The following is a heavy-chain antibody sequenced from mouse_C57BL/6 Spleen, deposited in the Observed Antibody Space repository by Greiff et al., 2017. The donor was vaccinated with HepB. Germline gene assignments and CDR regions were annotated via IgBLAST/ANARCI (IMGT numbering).Heavy chain of an antibody. V-gene: IGHV1-61*01. CDR3: ARDDYYGSRGAY. CDR2: IYPSDSET. CDR1: GYTFTSYW. Sequence: VQLQQPGAELVRPGSSVKLSCKASGYTFTSYWMDWVKQRPGQGLEWIGNIYPSDSETHYNQKFKDKATLTVDKSSSTAYMQLSSLTSEDSAVYYCARDDYYGSRGAYWGQGTLVTVSA. D-gene: IGHD1-1*01. J-gene: IGHJ3*01.